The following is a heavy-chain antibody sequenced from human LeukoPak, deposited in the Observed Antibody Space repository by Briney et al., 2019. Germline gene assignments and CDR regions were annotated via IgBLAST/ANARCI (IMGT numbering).Heavy chain of an antibody. CDR1: GYTFSGYY. CDR2: INPNSGGT. D-gene: IGHD6-19*01. V-gene: IGHV1-2*06. J-gene: IGHJ5*02. Sequence: ASVKVSCKASGYTFSGYYIHWVRQVPGQGLEWMGRINPNSGGTNSAQKFQGRVTVTRDTSISTAYMELSRLRFDDTAVYYCARAKGAVDHNWFDPWGQGTLVTVSS. CDR3: ARAKGAVDHNWFDP.